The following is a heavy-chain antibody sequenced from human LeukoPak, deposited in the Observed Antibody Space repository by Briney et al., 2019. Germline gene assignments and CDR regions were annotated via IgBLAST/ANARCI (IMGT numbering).Heavy chain of an antibody. D-gene: IGHD2-8*02. Sequence: SETLSLTCAVYGGSFSGYYWSWIRQPPGKGLEWIGNIYYSGNTYYNPSLKGRVAMSIDTSKNHFSLKLSSVTAADTAVYYCASLLNGGVAHWFDPWGQGTQVTVSS. CDR3: ASLLNGGVAHWFDP. J-gene: IGHJ5*02. V-gene: IGHV4-34*01. CDR1: GGSFSGYY. CDR2: IYYSGNT.